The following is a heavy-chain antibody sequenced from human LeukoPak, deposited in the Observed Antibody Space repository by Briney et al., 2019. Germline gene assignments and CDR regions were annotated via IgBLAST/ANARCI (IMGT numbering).Heavy chain of an antibody. CDR1: GYTFTSYY. J-gene: IGHJ4*02. CDR2: INPSGGST. V-gene: IGHV1-46*01. Sequence: ASVKVSCKASGYTFTSYYMHWVRQAPGQGLEWMGIINPSGGSTSYAQKFQGRVTMTRNTSISTAYMELSSLRSEDTAVYYCARGFYGDYAPSYWGQGTLVTVSS. CDR3: ARGFYGDYAPSY. D-gene: IGHD4-17*01.